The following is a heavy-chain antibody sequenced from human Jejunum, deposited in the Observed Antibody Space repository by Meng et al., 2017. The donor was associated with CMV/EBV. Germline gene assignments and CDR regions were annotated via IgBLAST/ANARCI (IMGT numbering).Heavy chain of an antibody. V-gene: IGHV3-53*05. D-gene: IGHD5-12*01. CDR1: TVSMNY. CDR2: IYSDGTT. Sequence: TVSMNYRGWVRQAPGKGLEWVSGIYSDGTTSDADAVKGRFTLSRDSSKNTLYLQMNSLRAEDTAVYYCGRDSGADMVATGDFDYWGQGTLVTVSS. CDR3: GRDSGADMVATGDFDY. J-gene: IGHJ4*02.